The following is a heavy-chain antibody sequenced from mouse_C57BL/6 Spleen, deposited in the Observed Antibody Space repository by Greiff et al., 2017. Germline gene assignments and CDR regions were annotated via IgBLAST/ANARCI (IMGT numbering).Heavy chain of an antibody. Sequence: QVQLQQPGAELVMPGASVKLSCKASGYTFTSYWMHWVKQRTGQGLEWIGEIDPSDSYTNYNQKFKGKSTLTVDKSSSTAYMQLISLTSEDSAIYDCASFDYWGQGTTLTVSS. J-gene: IGHJ2*01. CDR2: IDPSDSYT. CDR3: ASFDY. V-gene: IGHV1-69*01. CDR1: GYTFTSYW.